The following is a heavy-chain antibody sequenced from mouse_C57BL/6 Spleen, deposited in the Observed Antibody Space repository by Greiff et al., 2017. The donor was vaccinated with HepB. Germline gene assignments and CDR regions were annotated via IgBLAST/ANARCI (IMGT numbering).Heavy chain of an antibody. CDR3: ARWGTSGWYFDV. CDR2: IHPNSGST. Sequence: QVQLQQPGAELVKPGASVKLSCKASGYTFTRYWMHWVKQRPGQGLEWIGMIHPNSGSTNYNEKFKSKATLTVDKSSSTAYMQLSSLTSEDSAVYYCARWGTSGWYFDVWGTGTTVTVSS. CDR1: GYTFTRYW. V-gene: IGHV1-64*01. D-gene: IGHD2-14*01. J-gene: IGHJ1*03.